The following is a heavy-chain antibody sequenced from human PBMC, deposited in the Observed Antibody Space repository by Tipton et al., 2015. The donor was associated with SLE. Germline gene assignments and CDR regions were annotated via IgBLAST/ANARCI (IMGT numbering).Heavy chain of an antibody. V-gene: IGHV4-38-2*02. CDR1: GFSISSGYY. Sequence: TLSLTCTVPGFSISSGYYWGWIRQPPGKGLEWIVTIYHTWTTYYSSSLKSRVTISMDTSTNQFSLNLRSLTAADTAVYYCARGGHGHPEYYYYMDVWGKGTTVTVSS. CDR2: IYHTWTT. CDR3: ARGGHGHPEYYYYMDV. J-gene: IGHJ6*03. D-gene: IGHD6-25*01.